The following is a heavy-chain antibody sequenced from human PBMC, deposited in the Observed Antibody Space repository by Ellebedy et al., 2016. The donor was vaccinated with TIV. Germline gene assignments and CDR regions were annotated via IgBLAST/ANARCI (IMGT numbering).Heavy chain of an antibody. CDR3: ATTDVRH. CDR1: GFTFSSYY. Sequence: GESLKISCAASGFTFSSYYMHWVRQAPGIGLEWVSAIGDDAVATHYADSVKGRFTISRDNAKNTLYLQMNSLRVEDTAVYYCATTDVRHWGQGTLVTVSS. J-gene: IGHJ4*02. D-gene: IGHD2-21*02. V-gene: IGHV3-23*01. CDR2: IGDDAVAT.